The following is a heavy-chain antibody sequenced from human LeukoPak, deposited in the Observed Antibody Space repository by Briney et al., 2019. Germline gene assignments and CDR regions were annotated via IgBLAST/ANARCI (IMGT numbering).Heavy chain of an antibody. V-gene: IGHV4-38-2*01. CDR3: ASHEWLYYDY. J-gene: IGHJ4*02. CDR1: GYSISSGYY. D-gene: IGHD3-3*01. CDR2: IYHSGST. Sequence: SETLSLTCAVSGYSISSGYYWGWIQQPPGKGLEWIGSIYHSGSTYYNPSLKSRVTISGDRSKNQFSLKLSSVTAADTAVYYCASHEWLYYDYWGQGTLVTVSS.